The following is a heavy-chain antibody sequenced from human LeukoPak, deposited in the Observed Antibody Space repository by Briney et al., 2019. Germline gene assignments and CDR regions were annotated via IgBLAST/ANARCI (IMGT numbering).Heavy chain of an antibody. D-gene: IGHD3-22*01. CDR1: GYRFTSYW. V-gene: IGHV5-51*01. Sequence: GESLKISCKGSGYRFTSYWISWVRQMPGKGLEWMGIIFPGDSDTRYSPSFQGQVTISADKSISTAYLQWSSLKASDTAMYYCARRLTYDSRAYYCLDYWGQGTLVTVSS. J-gene: IGHJ4*02. CDR3: ARRLTYDSRAYYCLDY. CDR2: IFPGDSDT.